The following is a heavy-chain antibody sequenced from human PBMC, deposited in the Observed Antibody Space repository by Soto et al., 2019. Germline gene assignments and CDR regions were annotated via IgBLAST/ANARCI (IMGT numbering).Heavy chain of an antibody. V-gene: IGHV1-69*01. CDR3: ARGETYLGV. CDR2: IIPIFGSR. CDR1: RDTFSKYA. Sequence: QVQLVQSGAEVKKPGSSVKVSCKASRDTFSKYAFNWVRQAPGQGLEWTGWIIPIFGSRDYAEKFQGRLTITADESTSTAYMELRSLRFEDTAVYYCARGETYLGVWGQGTTVTVSS. D-gene: IGHD3-16*01. J-gene: IGHJ6*02.